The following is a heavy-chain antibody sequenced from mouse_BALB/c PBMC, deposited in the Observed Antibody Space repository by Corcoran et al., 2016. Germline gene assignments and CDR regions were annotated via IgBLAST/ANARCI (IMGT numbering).Heavy chain of an antibody. CDR1: GFKIKATY. V-gene: IGHV14-3*02. CDR2: IDPANGNT. Sequence: EVQLQQSGAELVKPGASVTSSCTASGFKIKATYMPWVKQRPEQGLERIGRIDPANGNTKYDPKFQGKATIPADTSSNTAYLQCSSLTSEDTSVYYCARSGESTLLAYWGQGTLVAVS. D-gene: IGHD1-3*01. CDR3: ARSGESTLLAY. J-gene: IGHJ3*01.